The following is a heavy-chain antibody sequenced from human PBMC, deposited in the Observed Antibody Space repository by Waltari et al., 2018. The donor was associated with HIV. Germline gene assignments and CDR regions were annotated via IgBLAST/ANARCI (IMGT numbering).Heavy chain of an antibody. CDR3: ARDKYGGHWFDP. CDR1: GASTSRGDYS. J-gene: IGHJ5*02. CDR2: IYYSGYT. Sequence: QVQLQESGPGLVKPSQTLSLSCTVSGASTSRGDYSWSWIRQHPGKGLEWIGYIYYSGYTHYSPSLQSRVTISVDTSKNHFSLNLSSVTAADTAVYYCARDKYGGHWFDPWGQGTLVTVSS. D-gene: IGHD4-17*01. V-gene: IGHV4-31*03.